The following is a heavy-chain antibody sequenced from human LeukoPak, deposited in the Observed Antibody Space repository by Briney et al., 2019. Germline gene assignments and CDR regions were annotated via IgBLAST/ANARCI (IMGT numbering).Heavy chain of an antibody. CDR3: AREGSSGFLFDH. D-gene: IGHD3-22*01. CDR2: ISSGGSTI. V-gene: IGHV3-48*03. Sequence: GGSLRLSCAASGFTFSSFEMIWVRQAAGKGLEWVSYISSGGSTIYYADSVKGRFTLSRDNAKNPLYLQMSSLRAEDTAVYYCAREGSSGFLFDHWGQGTLVTVSS. CDR1: GFTFSSFE. J-gene: IGHJ4*02.